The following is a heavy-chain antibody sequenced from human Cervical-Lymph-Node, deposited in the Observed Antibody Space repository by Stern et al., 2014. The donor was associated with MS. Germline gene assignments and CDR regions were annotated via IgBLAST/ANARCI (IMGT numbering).Heavy chain of an antibody. CDR2: ISSGGNTI. V-gene: IGHV3-11*01. J-gene: IGHJ4*02. D-gene: IGHD3-22*01. Sequence: MQLVESGGDVVKPGRSLRLSCAVSGFTFSDYYMNWIRQAQGKGLARDSYISSGGNTISYADSVKGRFTISRDNAKNPLFLEMNTLRGDDTAVYYCAARNFFDRRGSKPHFWGQGTLVTVSS. CDR3: AARNFFDRRGSKPHF. CDR1: GFTFSDYY.